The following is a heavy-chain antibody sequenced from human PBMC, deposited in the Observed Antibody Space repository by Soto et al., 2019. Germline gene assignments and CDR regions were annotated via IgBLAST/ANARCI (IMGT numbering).Heavy chain of an antibody. Sequence: EVQLVESGGGLVKPGESLRLSCVASDSNFRSYSMNWVRQAPGRGLEWVSIISSGSSVIFYADSMKGRFTISRDNAKNSLYLQMNSLRAEDTAVYYCARGGRGYTKDDTFDIWGQGTMVTVSS. V-gene: IGHV3-21*01. D-gene: IGHD2-2*02. CDR3: ARGGRGYTKDDTFDI. CDR1: DSNFRSYS. J-gene: IGHJ3*02. CDR2: ISSGSSVI.